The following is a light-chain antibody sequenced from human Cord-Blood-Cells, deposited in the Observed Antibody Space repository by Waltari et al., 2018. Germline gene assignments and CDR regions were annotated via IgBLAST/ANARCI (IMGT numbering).Light chain of an antibody. Sequence: QSALTQPASVSGSPGQSITISCTGTSRDVGGYNYVSWYQQHPGKAPKLMIYEVSNRPSGVSNRFSGSKSGNMASLTISGLQAEDEADYYCSSYTSSSTWVFGGGTKLTVL. V-gene: IGLV2-14*01. CDR2: EVS. CDR1: SRDVGGYNY. J-gene: IGLJ3*02. CDR3: SSYTSSSTWV.